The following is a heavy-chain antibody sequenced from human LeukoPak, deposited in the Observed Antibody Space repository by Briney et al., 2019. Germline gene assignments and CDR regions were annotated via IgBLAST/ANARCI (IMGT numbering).Heavy chain of an antibody. CDR1: GGSISSYH. CDR3: AARGAAAGKSDY. Sequence: PSETLSLTCTVSGGSISSYHWSWIRQPPGKGLEWIGYIYYSGSTNYNPSLKSRVTISVDTFKNQFSLKLSSVTAADTAVYYCAARGAAAGKSDYWGQGTLVTVSS. V-gene: IGHV4-59*01. J-gene: IGHJ4*02. D-gene: IGHD6-13*01. CDR2: IYYSGST.